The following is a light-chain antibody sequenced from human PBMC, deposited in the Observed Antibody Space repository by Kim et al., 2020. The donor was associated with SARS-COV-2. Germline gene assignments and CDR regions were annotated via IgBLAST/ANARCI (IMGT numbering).Light chain of an antibody. Sequence: SYELTQSPSVSVAPGKTARITCGGNNIGSKSVHWYQQKPGQAPVLVIFYDSDRPSGIPERFSGSNSGNTATLTISRVEAGDEADYYCQVWDSSSDHLVVFGGGTQLTVL. J-gene: IGLJ2*01. CDR1: NIGSKS. CDR2: YDS. CDR3: QVWDSSSDHLVV. V-gene: IGLV3-21*04.